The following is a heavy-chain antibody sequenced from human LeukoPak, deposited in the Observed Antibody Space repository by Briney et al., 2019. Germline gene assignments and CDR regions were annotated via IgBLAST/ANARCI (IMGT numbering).Heavy chain of an antibody. CDR1: GFTFSNSG. J-gene: IGHJ4*02. CDR3: AKDSAGTAGY. V-gene: IGHV3-30*02. D-gene: IGHD6-13*01. Sequence: PGGSLRLSCAASGFTFSNSGMHWVRQAPGKGLEWVAFIQFDEGNKFYADSVRGRFTISRDISKNTLYLQMNSLRAEDTAVYYCAKDSAGTAGYWGQGTLVTVSS. CDR2: IQFDEGNK.